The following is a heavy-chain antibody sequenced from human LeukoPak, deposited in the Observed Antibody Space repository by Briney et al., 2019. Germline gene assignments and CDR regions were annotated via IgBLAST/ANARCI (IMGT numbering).Heavy chain of an antibody. CDR1: GGSISSYY. V-gene: IGHV4-59*01. Sequence: SETLSLTCTVSGGSISSYYWSWIRQPPGKGQEWIGYIYYSGSTNYDPSLKSRVTISVDTSKNQFSLKLSSVTAADTAVYYCASSPTFAGLYYFDYWGQGTLVTVSS. CDR2: IYYSGST. D-gene: IGHD6-13*01. CDR3: ASSPTFAGLYYFDY. J-gene: IGHJ4*02.